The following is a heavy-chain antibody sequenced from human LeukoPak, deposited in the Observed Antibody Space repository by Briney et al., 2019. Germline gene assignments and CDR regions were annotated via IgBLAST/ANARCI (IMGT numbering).Heavy chain of an antibody. V-gene: IGHV1-2*02. CDR2: INPNSGGT. CDR3: ARAPPTTVTTVWLRTYYYDSSGESLDY. CDR1: GYTFTSYD. J-gene: IGHJ4*02. D-gene: IGHD3-22*01. Sequence: ASVKVSCKASGYTFTSYDINWVRQATGQGLEWMGWINPNSGGTNYAQKFQGRVTMTRDTSISTAYMELSRLRSDDTAVYYCARAPPTTVTTVWLRTYYYDSSGESLDYWGQGTLVTVSS.